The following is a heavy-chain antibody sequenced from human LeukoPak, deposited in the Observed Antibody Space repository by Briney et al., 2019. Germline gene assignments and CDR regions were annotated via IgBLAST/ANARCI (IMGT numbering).Heavy chain of an antibody. CDR1: GFTFSSYE. CDR2: ISSSGSTI. Sequence: SGGSLRLSCAASGFTFSSYEMNWVRQAPGKGLEWVSYISSSGSTIYYADSVKGRFTISRDNAKNSLYLQMNSLRAEDTAVYFCARLERYGDSPFDYWGQGTLVTVSS. J-gene: IGHJ4*02. CDR3: ARLERYGDSPFDY. D-gene: IGHD4-17*01. V-gene: IGHV3-48*03.